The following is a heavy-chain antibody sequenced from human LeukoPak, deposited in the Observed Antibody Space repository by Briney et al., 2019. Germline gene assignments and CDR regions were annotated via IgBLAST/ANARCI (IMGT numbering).Heavy chain of an antibody. V-gene: IGHV4-4*07. Sequence: SETLSLTCTVSGGSISSYYWSWIRQPAGKGLEWIGRIYTSGSTNYNPSLKSRVTMSVDTSKNQFSLKLSSVTAADTAVYYCAREWGTGYTCYYDSSGYYPYYFDYWGQGTLVTVSS. CDR2: IYTSGST. D-gene: IGHD3-22*01. CDR1: GGSISSYY. J-gene: IGHJ4*02. CDR3: AREWGTGYTCYYDSSGYYPYYFDY.